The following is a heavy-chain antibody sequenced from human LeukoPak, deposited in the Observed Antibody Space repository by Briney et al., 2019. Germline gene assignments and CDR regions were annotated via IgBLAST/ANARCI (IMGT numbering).Heavy chain of an antibody. J-gene: IGHJ4*02. D-gene: IGHD3-10*01. CDR2: ITVSGGYT. CDR1: GFTFSSYA. Sequence: GGSLRLSCAASGFTFSSYAMSWVRQAPGLGLEWVSIITVSGGYTFYADSVKDRFTISRDNSKNTLYLQMNSLRAEDTAVYYCARAGGIRFDYWGQGTLVTVSS. V-gene: IGHV3-23*01. CDR3: ARAGGIRFDY.